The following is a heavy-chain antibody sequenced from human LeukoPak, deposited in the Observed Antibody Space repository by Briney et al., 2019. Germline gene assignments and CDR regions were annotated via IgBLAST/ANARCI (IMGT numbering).Heavy chain of an antibody. CDR3: ARSRAPRSTYYDFWSGYYPFF. CDR1: GYTFTSYG. J-gene: IGHJ4*02. Sequence: ASVKVSCKASGYTFTSYGISWVRQAPGQGLEWMGWISAYNGNTNYAQKLQGRVTMTRNTSISTAYMELSSLRSEDTAVYYCARSRAPRSTYYDFWSGYYPFFWGQGTLVTVSS. CDR2: ISAYNGNT. V-gene: IGHV1-18*01. D-gene: IGHD3-3*01.